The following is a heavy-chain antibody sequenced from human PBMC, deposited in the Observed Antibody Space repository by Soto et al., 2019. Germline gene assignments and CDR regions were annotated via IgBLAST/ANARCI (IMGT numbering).Heavy chain of an antibody. J-gene: IGHJ6*02. V-gene: IGHV1-8*01. D-gene: IGHD5-18*01. CDR1: GYTFTSYD. Sequence: GASVKVSCKASGYTFTSYDINWVRQATGQGLEWMGWMNPNSGNTAYAQKFQGRVTMTRNTSISTAYMELSSLRSEDTAVYYCARGPPRSMVNYYYYGMDVWGQGTTVTVSS. CDR3: ARGPPRSMVNYYYYGMDV. CDR2: MNPNSGNT.